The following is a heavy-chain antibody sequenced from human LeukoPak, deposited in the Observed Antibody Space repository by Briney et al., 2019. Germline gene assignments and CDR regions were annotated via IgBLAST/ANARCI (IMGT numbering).Heavy chain of an antibody. V-gene: IGHV4-39*07. CDR3: ARGLWPDY. Sequence: SETLSLTCTVSGGSISSSSYYWGWIRQPPGKGLEWIGSIYYSGSTYYNPSLKSRVTISVDTSKNQFSLKLSSLTAADTAVYYCARGLWPDYWGQGTLITVSS. J-gene: IGHJ4*02. CDR2: IYYSGST. CDR1: GGSISSSSYY.